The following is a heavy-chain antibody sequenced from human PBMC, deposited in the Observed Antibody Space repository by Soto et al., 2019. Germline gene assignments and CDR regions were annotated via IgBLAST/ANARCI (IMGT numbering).Heavy chain of an antibody. Sequence: SETLSLTYTVSGGSISSYYWSWIRQPAGKGLEWIGHTYTSSGSTNYNPSLKTRVTMSVDTSNNQFSLKLSSVTAADTAVYYCARSVYTEGGWLFDYWGQGTLVTVSS. J-gene: IGHJ4*02. CDR3: ARSVYTEGGWLFDY. CDR2: TYTSSGST. CDR1: GGSISSYY. D-gene: IGHD6-19*01. V-gene: IGHV4-4*07.